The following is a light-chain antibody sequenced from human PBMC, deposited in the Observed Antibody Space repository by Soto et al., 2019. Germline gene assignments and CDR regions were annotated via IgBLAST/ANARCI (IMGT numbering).Light chain of an antibody. CDR3: SSYTTRRTLV. CDR2: DVT. V-gene: IGLV2-14*01. Sequence: QSVLTQPASVSGSPGQSITISCTGTSSDVGAYDFVSWYQHSPGKAPKLVTFDVTHRPPGISDRFSGSKSANTASRTISGLQAADEAFYYCSSYTTRRTLVFGGGTKLTVL. J-gene: IGLJ2*01. CDR1: SSDVGAYDF.